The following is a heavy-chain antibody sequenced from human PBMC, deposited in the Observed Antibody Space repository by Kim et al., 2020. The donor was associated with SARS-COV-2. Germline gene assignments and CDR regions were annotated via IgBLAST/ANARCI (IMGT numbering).Heavy chain of an antibody. CDR3: ARCGYCSSTSCPPTYNWFDP. J-gene: IGHJ5*02. D-gene: IGHD2-2*01. CDR1: GGSISSGGYY. V-gene: IGHV4-31*03. CDR2: IYYSGST. Sequence: SETLSLTCTVSGGSISSGGYYWSWIRQHPGKGLEWIGYIYYSGSTYYNPSLKSRVTISVDTSKNQFSLKLSSVTAADTAVYYCARCGYCSSTSCPPTYNWFDPWGQGTLVTVSS.